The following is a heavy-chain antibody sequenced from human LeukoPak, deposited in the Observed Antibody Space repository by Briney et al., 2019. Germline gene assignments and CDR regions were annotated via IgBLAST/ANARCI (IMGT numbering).Heavy chain of an antibody. D-gene: IGHD5-12*01. J-gene: IGHJ6*02. CDR3: ARVSGATITTYYGMDV. CDR2: IHDSGST. Sequence: PSEILSLTCSVSGGSFSRYYWSWIRQPPGKGLEWIGYIHDSGSTSYNPSLKSRVTISIDTSKNQFSLRLTSVTAVDTAVYYCARVSGATITTYYGMDVWGQGTTVTVS. CDR1: GGSFSRYY. V-gene: IGHV4-59*01.